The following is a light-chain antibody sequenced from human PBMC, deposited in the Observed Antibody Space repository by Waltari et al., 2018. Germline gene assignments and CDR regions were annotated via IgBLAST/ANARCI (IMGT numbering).Light chain of an antibody. Sequence: QSALTQPASVSGSPGQSVTISCTGTAYDVGGYTYVSWYQQHPGKAPKLIIYEVSNRPSGVSDRFSGSKSGDTASLTISGLQSEDASDYYCSSYTSTSTLVFGGGTKVTVL. V-gene: IGLV2-14*01. CDR2: EVS. CDR3: SSYTSTSTLV. CDR1: AYDVGGYTY. J-gene: IGLJ2*01.